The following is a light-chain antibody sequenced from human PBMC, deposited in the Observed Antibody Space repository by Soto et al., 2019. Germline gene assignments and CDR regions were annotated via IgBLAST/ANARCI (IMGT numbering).Light chain of an antibody. Sequence: FMLTQPHSVSESPGKTVTISCTRSGGSIASNYVQWYQQRPGSAPTTVIYEDNQRPSGVPDRFSGSIDSSSNSASLTISGLKTEDEADYYCQSYDSSNQVFGGGTKLTVL. J-gene: IGLJ2*01. CDR2: EDN. CDR3: QSYDSSNQV. V-gene: IGLV6-57*04. CDR1: GGSIASNY.